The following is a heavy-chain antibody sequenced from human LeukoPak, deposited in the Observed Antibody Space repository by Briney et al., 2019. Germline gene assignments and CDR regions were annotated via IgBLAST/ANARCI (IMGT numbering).Heavy chain of an antibody. CDR2: ISSSSSYI. J-gene: IGHJ1*01. V-gene: IGHV3-21*01. Sequence: GGSLRLSCAASGFTFSSYSMNWVRQAPGKGLEWVSSISSSSSYIYYADSVKGRFTISRDNAKNSLYLQMNSLRAEDTAVYYCARGSSSSGYYYDSYFQHWGQGTLVTVSS. CDR3: ARGSSSSGYYYDSYFQH. CDR1: GFTFSSYS. D-gene: IGHD3-22*01.